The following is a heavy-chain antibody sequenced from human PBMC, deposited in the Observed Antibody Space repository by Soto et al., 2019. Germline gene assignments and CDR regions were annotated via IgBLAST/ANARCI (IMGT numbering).Heavy chain of an antibody. V-gene: IGHV3-48*03. CDR2: ISSSGSTI. J-gene: IGHJ4*02. CDR1: GFTFSSYE. D-gene: IGHD1-26*01. Sequence: EVQLVESGGGLVQPGGSLRLSCAASGFTFSSYEMNWVRQAPGKGLEWVSYISSSGSTIYYADSVKGRFTISRDNSKNTLSLQMHSVRAEDTALYYCAKVLVGSPMGTFDSWGQGTLVTVSS. CDR3: AKVLVGSPMGTFDS.